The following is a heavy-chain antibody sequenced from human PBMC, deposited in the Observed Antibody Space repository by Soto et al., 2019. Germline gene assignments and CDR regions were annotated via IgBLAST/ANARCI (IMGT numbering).Heavy chain of an antibody. CDR2: IISTFFYI. V-gene: IGHV3-21*01. D-gene: IGHD6-6*01. Sequence: GGSLRLSCAASGFTFSSYSMNWFRQAPGKGLEWVSSIISTFFYIYYADSVKGRFPFSRDNAKISLYLQMDSLRADVTAFYYCARVGGKQLSPIDYWGQGTLVTVSS. CDR1: GFTFSSYS. CDR3: ARVGGKQLSPIDY. J-gene: IGHJ4*02.